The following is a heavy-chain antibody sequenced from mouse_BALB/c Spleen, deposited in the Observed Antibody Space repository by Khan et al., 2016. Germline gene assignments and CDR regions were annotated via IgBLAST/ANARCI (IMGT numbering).Heavy chain of an antibody. J-gene: IGHJ2*01. D-gene: IGHD1-1*01. CDR3: STSYVYLFVY. CDR2: ISYSGST. CDR1: GDSITSGY. Sequence: EVQLQESGPSLVKPSQTLSLTCSVTGDSITSGYWNWIRKFPGNKLEYMGYISYSGSTDYNPSLKSRISITRDTSKKQYYLQLNSVTTEDTATYXCSTSYVYLFVYWGHGTPLTVSS. V-gene: IGHV3-8*02.